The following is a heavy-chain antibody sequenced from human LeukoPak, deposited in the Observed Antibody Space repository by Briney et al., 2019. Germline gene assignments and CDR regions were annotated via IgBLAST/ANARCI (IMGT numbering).Heavy chain of an antibody. CDR1: GFTFSSYE. CDR2: INWNGGNT. Sequence: GGSLRLSCAASGFTFSSYEMNWVRQAPGKGLEWVSGINWNGGNTGSADSVKGRFTISRDNAKNSLYLQMNSLRAEDTALYYCAATYSGNWEFDYWGQGTLVTVSS. D-gene: IGHD1-26*01. V-gene: IGHV3-20*04. J-gene: IGHJ4*02. CDR3: AATYSGNWEFDY.